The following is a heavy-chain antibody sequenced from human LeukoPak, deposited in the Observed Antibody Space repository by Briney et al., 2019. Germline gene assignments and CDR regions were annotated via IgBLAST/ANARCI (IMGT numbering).Heavy chain of an antibody. CDR2: ITPDAGRT. J-gene: IGHJ4*02. D-gene: IGHD2-8*02. V-gene: IGHV3-23*01. CDR3: AKSRTLAETSGY. Sequence: GALRLSCAASGFTFSNYGMNWVRQAPGKGLEWVSGITPDAGRTYYADSVKGRFTISRDNSKNTLYLQMNSLRAEDTAVYYCAKSRTLAETSGYWGQGTLVTVSS. CDR1: GFTFSNYG.